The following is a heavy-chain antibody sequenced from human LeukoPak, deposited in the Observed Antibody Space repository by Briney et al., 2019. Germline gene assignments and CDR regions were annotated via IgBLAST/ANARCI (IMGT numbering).Heavy chain of an antibody. CDR1: GYTLTSYG. CDR2: ISAYTGDT. Sequence: ASVNVSCRASGYTLTSYGINWVRQAPGQGLEWLGWISAYTGDTKYAQNLQGRVNMTTDTSTSTAYMELKSLRSDDTAVYYCARVGFSKFYHHMDVWGKGTTVTVSS. J-gene: IGHJ6*03. CDR3: ARVGFSKFYHHMDV. V-gene: IGHV1-18*01. D-gene: IGHD4-11*01.